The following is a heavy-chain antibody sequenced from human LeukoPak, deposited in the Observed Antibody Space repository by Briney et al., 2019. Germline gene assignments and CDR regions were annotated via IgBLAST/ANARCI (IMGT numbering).Heavy chain of an antibody. V-gene: IGHV1-18*01. CDR1: GYTFTSYG. J-gene: IGHJ4*02. Sequence: GASVKVSCKASGYTFTSYGISWVRQAPGQGPEWMGWISTYNDNTNYAHKVQGRVTMTTDSSTSTAYMDLRSLRSDDTAIYYCVRAPGEIVGPPAKYYFDYWGQGTLVTVSS. CDR2: ISTYNDNT. D-gene: IGHD1-26*01. CDR3: VRAPGEIVGPPAKYYFDY.